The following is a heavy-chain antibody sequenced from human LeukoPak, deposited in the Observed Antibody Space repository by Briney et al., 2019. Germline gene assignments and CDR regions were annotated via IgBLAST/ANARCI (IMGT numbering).Heavy chain of an antibody. CDR2: IKSKTDGGTT. Sequence: GRSLRLSCAASGLTFSNAWMNWVRQAPGKGPEWVGRIKSKTDGGTTDYAAPVKGRFTISRDDSRNTLVRQMNSLTTDDTTQYSRTTHSRRGPHYYSHYLAVCGKGTTVTVSS. D-gene: IGHD5-18*01. V-gene: IGHV3-15*05. CDR1: GLTFSNAW. J-gene: IGHJ6*03. CDR3: TTHSRRGPHYYSHYLAV.